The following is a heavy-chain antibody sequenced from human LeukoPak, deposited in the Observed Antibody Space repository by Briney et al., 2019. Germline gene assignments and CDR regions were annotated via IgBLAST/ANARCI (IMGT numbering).Heavy chain of an antibody. CDR1: GFPFSSYA. Sequence: GSLNFSCAASGFPFSSYALSWVRQAPGKGLEWVSAISGSGGSTYYADSVKGRFTISRDNSKNTLYLQMNSLRAEDTAVYYCAKGSGAVAGASDYWGQGTLVTVSS. D-gene: IGHD6-19*01. CDR3: AKGSGAVAGASDY. CDR2: ISGSGGST. V-gene: IGHV3-23*01. J-gene: IGHJ4*02.